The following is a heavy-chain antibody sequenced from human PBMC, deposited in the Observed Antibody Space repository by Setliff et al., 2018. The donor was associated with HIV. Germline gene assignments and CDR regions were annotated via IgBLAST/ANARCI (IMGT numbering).Heavy chain of an antibody. CDR3: AKGRSGYYNFDS. J-gene: IGHJ4*02. Sequence: PGGSLRLSCAASGFTFSSYSMTWVRQAPGKGLEWVSSIRTDGDATYYADSVKGRFTISRDNSNNTLYLQMNSLRIEDAAVYYCAKGRSGYYNFDSWGQGTLVTVSS. D-gene: IGHD3-22*01. CDR2: IRTDGDAT. CDR1: GFTFSSYS. V-gene: IGHV3-23*01.